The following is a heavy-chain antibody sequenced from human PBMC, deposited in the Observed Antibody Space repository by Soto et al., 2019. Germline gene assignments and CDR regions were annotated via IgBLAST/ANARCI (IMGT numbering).Heavy chain of an antibody. CDR2: IYWDDDK. CDR1: GFSLSTDGAG. D-gene: IGHD3-3*01. J-gene: IGHJ4*02. CDR3: AHRSRSDFWSGTFDH. Sequence: QITLKESGPTLVKPTQTLTLTYTFSGFSLSTDGAGVGWIRQPPGKALEWLALIYWDDDKRYSPSLRTRIFITKDTSKNQVVLTVTNVDPVDTATYYCAHRSRSDFWSGTFDHWGQGTLVTVSS. V-gene: IGHV2-5*02.